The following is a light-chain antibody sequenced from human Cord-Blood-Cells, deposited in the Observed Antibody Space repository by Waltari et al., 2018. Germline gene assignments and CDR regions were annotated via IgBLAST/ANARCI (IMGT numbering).Light chain of an antibody. CDR2: DAS. V-gene: IGKV1-33*01. CDR3: QQYDNRPLT. Sequence: DLQLTPSPSSLSVSVGDRVPITCQASQDISNYVNWYQQKPGKAPKLLIYDASNLETGVPTRFSGSGSGTDFTLNSSSLQPKDIATYYCQQYDNRPLTCGGGTKVEIK. CDR1: QDISNY. J-gene: IGKJ4*01.